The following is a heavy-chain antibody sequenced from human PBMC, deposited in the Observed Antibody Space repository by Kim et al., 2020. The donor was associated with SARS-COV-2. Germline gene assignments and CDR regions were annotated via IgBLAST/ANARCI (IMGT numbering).Heavy chain of an antibody. V-gene: IGHV4-59*13. Sequence: SETLSLTCTVSGGSISSYYWSWIRQPPGKGLEWIGYIYYSGSTNSNPSLKSRVTISVDTSKNQFSLKLSSVTAADTAVYYCSRTRITMVRGVIPAQYDFDYWGQGTLVTVSS. CDR2: IYYSGST. CDR3: SRTRITMVRGVIPAQYDFDY. J-gene: IGHJ4*02. D-gene: IGHD3-10*01. CDR1: GGSISSYY.